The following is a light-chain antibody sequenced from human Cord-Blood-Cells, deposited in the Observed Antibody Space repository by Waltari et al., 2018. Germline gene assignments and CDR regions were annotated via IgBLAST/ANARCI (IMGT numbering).Light chain of an antibody. CDR3: QQYDNLPFT. CDR2: DAS. J-gene: IGKJ3*01. CDR1: QDISNN. V-gene: IGKV1-33*01. Sequence: DIQMTLSPFSLSASVGDRVTITCQASQDISNNLNWYQQKPGKAPKLLIYDASNLETGVPARFSGSGSGTDFTFTISSLQPEDIATYYCQQYDNLPFTFGPGTKVDIK.